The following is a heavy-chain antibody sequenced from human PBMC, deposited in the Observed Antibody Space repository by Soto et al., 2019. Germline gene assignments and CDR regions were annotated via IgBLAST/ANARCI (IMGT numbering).Heavy chain of an antibody. D-gene: IGHD3-3*01. J-gene: IGHJ4*02. V-gene: IGHV3-74*01. CDR1: RFTFSTYY. CDR2: INREGSST. Sequence: EVQLVESGGGLVQPGGSLRLSCAASRFTFSTYYMHWVRRAPGKGLEWVTSINREGSSTWYADSVKGRFTISRDNAKNTLHLQMHSLGDGARAVYYCARGARMQGTLLEDWGLGTQVTVSS. CDR3: ARGARMQGTLLED.